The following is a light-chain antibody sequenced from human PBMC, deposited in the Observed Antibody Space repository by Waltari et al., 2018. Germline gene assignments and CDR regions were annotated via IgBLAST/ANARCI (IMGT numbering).Light chain of an antibody. J-gene: IGKJ4*01. V-gene: IGKV3-11*01. CDR1: ESVSSS. Sequence: IVLTHSPATLSVSPGESATLSCRASESVSSSLAWYQQKPGQAPRLLIYDASNSATGIPARFSGGGSGTDFTLTISSLEPEDFAVYHCQQRSDWPLTFGGGTKVEIK. CDR3: QQRSDWPLT. CDR2: DAS.